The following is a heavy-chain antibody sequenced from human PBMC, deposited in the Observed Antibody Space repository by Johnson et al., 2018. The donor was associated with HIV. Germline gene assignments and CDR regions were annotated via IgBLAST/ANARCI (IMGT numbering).Heavy chain of an antibody. D-gene: IGHD3-10*01. CDR2: ISYDGSEK. CDR1: GFTFSTYA. CDR3: ARDGGYGSGPPDAFDI. J-gene: IGHJ3*02. Sequence: QVQLVESGGGVVQPGRSLRLSCAASGFTFSTYAMHWVRQVPGKGLEWVAVISYDGSEKYYVDSVKGRFTISRDNAKNSLYLQMNSLRAEDTALYYCARDGGYGSGPPDAFDIWGQGTMVTVSS. V-gene: IGHV3-30*03.